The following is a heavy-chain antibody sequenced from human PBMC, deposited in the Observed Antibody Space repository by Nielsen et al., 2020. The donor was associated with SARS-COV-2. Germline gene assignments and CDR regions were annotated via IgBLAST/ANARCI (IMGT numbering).Heavy chain of an antibody. V-gene: IGHV3-7*03. CDR1: GLTFSANW. CDR3: ARVYSSGWY. J-gene: IGHJ4*02. D-gene: IGHD6-19*01. CDR2: IKPDGSET. Sequence: GGSLRLSCAASGLTFSANWMSWVRQVPGKGLEWVATIKPDGSETHYVDSVKGRFTISRDNAKNSLYLQMNSLRAEDTAVYYCARVYSSGWYWGQGTLVTVSS.